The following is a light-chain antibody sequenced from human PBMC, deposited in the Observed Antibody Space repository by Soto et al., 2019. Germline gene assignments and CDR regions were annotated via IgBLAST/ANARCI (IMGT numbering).Light chain of an antibody. CDR2: EVT. CDR1: RSAIGSYNL. CDR3: CSYAGSSTFVV. Sequence: QSALTQPASVSGSPGQSISIACTGTRSAIGSYNLVSWYQQHPGKAPKLLIYEVTKRPSGVSNRFSASKSGNTASLTISGLQAEDEADYYCCSYAGSSTFVVFGGGTKLTVL. V-gene: IGLV2-23*02. J-gene: IGLJ3*02.